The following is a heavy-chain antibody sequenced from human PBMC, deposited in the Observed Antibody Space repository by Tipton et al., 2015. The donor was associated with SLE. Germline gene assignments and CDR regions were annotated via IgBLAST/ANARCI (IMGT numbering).Heavy chain of an antibody. CDR1: GFTFSSYG. V-gene: IGHV3-23*01. CDR2: ISGSGANT. J-gene: IGHJ4*02. D-gene: IGHD3-22*01. Sequence: SLRLSCAASGFTFSSYGMSWVRQAPGKGLEWVSGISGSGANTYYADSVKGRFTISRDNSKRTLNLQMNSLRAEDTAVYYCAGDSSGSYYDRGGYYQLANRHFDLWGRGILVSVSS. CDR3: AGDSSGSYYDRGGYYQLANRHFDL.